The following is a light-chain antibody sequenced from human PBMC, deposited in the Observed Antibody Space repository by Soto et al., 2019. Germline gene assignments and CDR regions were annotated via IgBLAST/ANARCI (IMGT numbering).Light chain of an antibody. Sequence: ALAQSPVALSLSPGERATLSCRASQSVSTDLAWYQQKPGQAPRLLIYGASSRATGIPDRFSGSGSGTDFTLTISRLEPEDFAVYYCQQYNNWPPITFGQGTRLEIK. CDR1: QSVSTD. V-gene: IGKV3-11*01. J-gene: IGKJ5*01. CDR2: GAS. CDR3: QQYNNWPPIT.